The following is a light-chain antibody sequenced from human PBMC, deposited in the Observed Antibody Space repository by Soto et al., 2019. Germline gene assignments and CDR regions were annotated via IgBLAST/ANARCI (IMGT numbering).Light chain of an antibody. CDR2: GAS. CDR3: GSDEWT. CDR1: QSIRSPF. V-gene: IGKV3-20*01. Sequence: EIVLTQSPATLSLSPGERATLCCRASQSIRSPFLAWYQQKPGQAPRLFIHGASSRATGIPDRFSGSGSGTDFTLTISRLEPEDFAVYYCGSDEWTFGQGTKVE. J-gene: IGKJ1*01.